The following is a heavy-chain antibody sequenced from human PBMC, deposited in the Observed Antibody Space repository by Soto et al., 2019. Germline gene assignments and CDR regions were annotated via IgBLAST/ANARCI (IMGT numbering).Heavy chain of an antibody. Sequence: QVQLVQSGAEVKKPGASVRVSCKASGFTFINYGISWVRQAPGQGLEWMGWISASNGKTNYAVKVQDRVIMTTDASTNGAYMELRSRRSDDTAVYYCARDAVADAGTANGWFDPWGQGTQVTVSS. CDR2: ISASNGKT. CDR3: ARDAVADAGTANGWFDP. J-gene: IGHJ5*02. D-gene: IGHD2-21*01. CDR1: GFTFINYG. V-gene: IGHV1-18*01.